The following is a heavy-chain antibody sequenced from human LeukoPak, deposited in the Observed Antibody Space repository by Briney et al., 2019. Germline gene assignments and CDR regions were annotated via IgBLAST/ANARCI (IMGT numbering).Heavy chain of an antibody. CDR2: IYYSGST. CDR1: GGSISSYY. Sequence: PSETLSLTCTVSGGSISSYYWSWIRQPPGKGLEWIGYIYYSGSTNYNPSLKSRVTISVDTSKNQFFLKLSSVTAADTAVYYCARSRAVAGNWFDPWGQGTLVTVSS. CDR3: ARSRAVAGNWFDP. V-gene: IGHV4-59*01. D-gene: IGHD6-19*01. J-gene: IGHJ5*02.